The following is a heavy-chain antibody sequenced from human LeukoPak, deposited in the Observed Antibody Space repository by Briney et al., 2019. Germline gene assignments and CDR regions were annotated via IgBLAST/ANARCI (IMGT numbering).Heavy chain of an antibody. CDR3: AREQYDSSGYYYNYFDY. CDR1: GFTFSDYY. CDR2: ISSSSTYT. J-gene: IGHJ4*02. Sequence: GGSLRLSCAASGFTFSDYYMSWIRQAPGKGLEWVSDISSSSTYTKYADSVKGRFTISRDNSKNTLYLQMNSLRAEDTAVYYCAREQYDSSGYYYNYFDYWGQGTLVTVSS. D-gene: IGHD3-22*01. V-gene: IGHV3-11*06.